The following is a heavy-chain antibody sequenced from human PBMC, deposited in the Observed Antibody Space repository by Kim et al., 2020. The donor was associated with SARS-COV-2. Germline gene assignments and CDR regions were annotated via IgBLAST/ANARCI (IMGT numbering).Heavy chain of an antibody. CDR3: AHRRQRAYYYGSGGIFDP. Sequence: SGPTLVNPTQTLTLTCTFSGFSLSTSGVGVGWIRQPPGKALEWLALIYWDDDKRYSPSLKSRLTITKDTSKNQVVLTMTNMDPVDTATYYCAHRRQRAYYYGSGGIFDPWGQGTLVTVSS. J-gene: IGHJ5*02. V-gene: IGHV2-5*02. CDR2: IYWDDDK. D-gene: IGHD3-10*01. CDR1: GFSLSTSGVG.